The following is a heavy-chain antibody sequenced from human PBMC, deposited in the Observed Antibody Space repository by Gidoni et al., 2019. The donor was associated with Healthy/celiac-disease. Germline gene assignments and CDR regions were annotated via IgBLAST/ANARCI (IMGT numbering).Heavy chain of an antibody. Sequence: QVQLVQSGAEVKKPGSSVKVSCKASGGTFRSYAISWVRQAPGQGLEWMGGIIPIFGTANYAQKFQGRGTITADESTSTAYRELSILRSDDTAVYYCARGITYGSGSYPPPLYGMDVWGQGTTVTVSS. V-gene: IGHV1-69*01. D-gene: IGHD3-10*01. CDR2: IIPIFGTA. J-gene: IGHJ6*02. CDR3: ARGITYGSGSYPPPLYGMDV. CDR1: GGTFRSYA.